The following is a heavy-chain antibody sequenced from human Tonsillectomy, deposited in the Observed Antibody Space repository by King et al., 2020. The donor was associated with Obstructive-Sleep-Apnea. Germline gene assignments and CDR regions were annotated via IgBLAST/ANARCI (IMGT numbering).Heavy chain of an antibody. CDR1: GGTFSSYA. V-gene: IGHV1-69*12. CDR2: IIPIFGTA. J-gene: IGHJ4*02. D-gene: IGHD3-9*01. CDR3: AGVGGPRYFDWLLSFDY. Sequence: QLVQSGAEVKKPGSSVKVSCQASGGTFSSYAISWVRQAPGQGLEWMGGIIPIFGTANYAQKFQGRVTITADESTSTAYMELSSLRSEDTAVHYCAGVGGPRYFDWLLSFDYWGQGTLVTVSS.